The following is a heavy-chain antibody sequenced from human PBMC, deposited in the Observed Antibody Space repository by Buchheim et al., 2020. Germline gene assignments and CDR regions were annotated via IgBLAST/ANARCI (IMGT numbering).Heavy chain of an antibody. CDR1: GFTFSSYA. CDR2: ISGSGGST. Sequence: EVQLLESGGGLVQPGGSLRLSCAASGFTFSSYAMSWVRQAPGKGLEWVSAISGSGGSTYYADSVKGRFTISRDNSKNPLHLQMNSLRAEDTAVYYCAKDGIVVVPARPNWFDPWGQGTL. CDR3: AKDGIVVVPARPNWFDP. D-gene: IGHD2-2*01. J-gene: IGHJ5*02. V-gene: IGHV3-23*01.